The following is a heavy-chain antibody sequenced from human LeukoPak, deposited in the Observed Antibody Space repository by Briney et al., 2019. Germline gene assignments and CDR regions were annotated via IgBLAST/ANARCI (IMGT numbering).Heavy chain of an antibody. Sequence: PSQTLSLTCTVSGGSISSGGYYWSWIRQHPGKGLEWIGYIYYSGSTYYNPSLKSRVTISVDTSKNQFSLKLSSVTAADTAVYYCARASSSSWAFDYWGQGTLVTVSS. CDR3: ARASSSSWAFDY. CDR2: IYYSGST. CDR1: GGSISSGGYY. V-gene: IGHV4-31*03. J-gene: IGHJ4*02. D-gene: IGHD6-13*01.